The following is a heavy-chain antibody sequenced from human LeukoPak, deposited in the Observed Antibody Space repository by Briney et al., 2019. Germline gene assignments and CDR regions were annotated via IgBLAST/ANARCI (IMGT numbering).Heavy chain of an antibody. J-gene: IGHJ5*02. V-gene: IGHV3-7*01. D-gene: IGHD6-19*01. Sequence: PGGSLRLSSVASGFTFSSYWMSWVRQAPGKGLEWVANIKQDGSEKYYVDSVTGRFNIYRDNAKNSLYLQMNSLRAEDTAVYYCARSGIAVYDGAWFDPWGQGTLVTVSS. CDR2: IKQDGSEK. CDR3: ARSGIAVYDGAWFDP. CDR1: GFTFSSYW.